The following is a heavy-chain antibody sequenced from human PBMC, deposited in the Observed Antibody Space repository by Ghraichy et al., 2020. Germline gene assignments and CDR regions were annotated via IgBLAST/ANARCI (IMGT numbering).Heavy chain of an antibody. CDR3: ARPGCYWNYGIDV. CDR1: GCSISSSSYY. D-gene: IGHD2-15*01. J-gene: IGHJ6*02. Sequence: SETLSLTCTVSGCSISSSSYYWVWIRQPPGKGLELIGNVYYTGSTYYNPSLKSRVSISVDMSKNQFSLKMSSVTAADTAVYYCARPGCYWNYGIDVWGQKTTVSVSS. V-gene: IGHV4-39*01. CDR2: VYYTGST.